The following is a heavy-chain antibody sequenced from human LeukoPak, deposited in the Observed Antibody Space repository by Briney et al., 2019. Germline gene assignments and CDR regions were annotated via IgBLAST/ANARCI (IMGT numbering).Heavy chain of an antibody. J-gene: IGHJ6*03. CDR3: ARAPGIAAAGTRGGGDYYYYYYMDV. Sequence: SETLSLTCTVSGGSISSYYWSWIRQPPGKGLEWIGYIYYSGSTNYNPSLKSRVTISVDTSKNQFSLKLSSVTAADTAVYYCARAPGIAAAGTRGGGDYYYYYYMDVWGKGTTVTVSS. V-gene: IGHV4-59*01. CDR1: GGSISSYY. D-gene: IGHD6-13*01. CDR2: IYYSGST.